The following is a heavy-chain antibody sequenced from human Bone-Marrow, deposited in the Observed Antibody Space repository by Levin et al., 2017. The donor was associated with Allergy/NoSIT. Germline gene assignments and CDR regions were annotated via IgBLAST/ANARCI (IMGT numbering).Heavy chain of an antibody. CDR3: TRGSSGYGNFDY. J-gene: IGHJ4*02. D-gene: IGHD5-12*01. CDR2: IYGSNT. CDR1: GFTLDSYW. Sequence: RGESLKISCAASGFTLDSYWMHWVRQAPGKGLVWVSRIYGSNTNYADSVKGRFTISRDNAKNTLYLQMNSLRVEDTAVYYCTRGSSGYGNFDYWGQGTLVTVSS. V-gene: IGHV3-74*01.